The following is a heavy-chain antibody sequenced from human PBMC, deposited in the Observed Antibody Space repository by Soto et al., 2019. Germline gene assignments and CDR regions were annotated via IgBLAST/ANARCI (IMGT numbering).Heavy chain of an antibody. V-gene: IGHV3-30*03. CDR3: ARDVAMPSGLGLGY. D-gene: IGHD6-19*01. CDR2: ISNDGSKK. Sequence: GGTLRLSCAASGFVFTNYGMHWVRQAPGKGLEWVAFISNDGSKKYYADSVKGRFTISRDNSENTVYLQMTSLRPDDTAVFYCARDVAMPSGLGLGYWGQGTLVTVSS. J-gene: IGHJ4*02. CDR1: GFVFTNYG.